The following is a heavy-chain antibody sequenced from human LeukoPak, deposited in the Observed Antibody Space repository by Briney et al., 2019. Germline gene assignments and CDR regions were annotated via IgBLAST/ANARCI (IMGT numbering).Heavy chain of an antibody. CDR1: GFTFSSYG. CDR3: ARAVGPFDY. J-gene: IGHJ4*02. CDR2: IWYDGGNK. V-gene: IGHV3-33*01. Sequence: GGSLRLSCAASGFTFSSYGMHWVRQAPGKALEWVAVIWYDGGNKYYADSVKGRFTISRDNSENMLYLQMNSLRGDDTAVYFCARAVGPFDYWGQGTLVTVSS.